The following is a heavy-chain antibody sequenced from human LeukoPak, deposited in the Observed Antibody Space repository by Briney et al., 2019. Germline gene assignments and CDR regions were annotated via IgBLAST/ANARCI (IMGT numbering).Heavy chain of an antibody. V-gene: IGHV1-2*02. CDR1: GYTFTGYY. CDR3: ARVRRVLMVRGVIIPFDY. Sequence: ASVKVSCKASGYTFTGYYMHWVRQAPGQGLEWMGWINPNSGGTNYAQKFQGRVTMTRDTSISTAYTELSRLRSDDTAVYYCARVRRVLMVRGVIIPFDYWGQGTLVTVSS. J-gene: IGHJ4*02. CDR2: INPNSGGT. D-gene: IGHD3-10*01.